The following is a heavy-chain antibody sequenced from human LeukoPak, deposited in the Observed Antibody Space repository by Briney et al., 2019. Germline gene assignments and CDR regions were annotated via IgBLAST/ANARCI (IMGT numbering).Heavy chain of an antibody. CDR1: GGTFSSYA. CDR2: IIPILGIA. CDR3: ARVLGPGGIDY. D-gene: IGHD3-16*01. J-gene: IGHJ4*02. V-gene: IGHV1-69*04. Sequence: GASVKVSCKASGGTFSSYAISWVRQAPGQGLEWMGRIIPILGIANYAQKFQGRVTITADKSTSTAYMELSSLRSEDTAVYYCARVLGPGGIDYWGQGTLVTVSS.